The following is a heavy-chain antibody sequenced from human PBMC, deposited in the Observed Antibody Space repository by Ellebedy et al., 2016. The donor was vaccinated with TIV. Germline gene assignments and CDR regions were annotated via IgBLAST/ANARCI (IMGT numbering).Heavy chain of an antibody. Sequence: PGGSLRLSCAVSGLTFSSHGMSWVRQAPGKGLEWVSGLTASGDSTYYADSVKGRFTISRDNSKNTLYLQMNSLRVEDTAVYYGVVTGRRGGTIVPFTYWGQGSLVTVSS. J-gene: IGHJ4*02. CDR2: LTASGDST. CDR1: GLTFSSHG. CDR3: VVTGRRGGTIVPFTY. V-gene: IGHV3-23*01. D-gene: IGHD2-21*02.